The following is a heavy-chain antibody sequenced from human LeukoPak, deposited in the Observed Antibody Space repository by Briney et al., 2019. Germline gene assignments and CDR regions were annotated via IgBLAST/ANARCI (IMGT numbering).Heavy chain of an antibody. J-gene: IGHJ4*02. CDR1: GFTFSIYA. CDR3: AKKGYYDGSGYYMYYFDH. D-gene: IGHD3-22*01. V-gene: IGHV3-23*01. Sequence: GGSLRLSCAASGFTFSIYAMSWVRQAPGKGLEWVSATSGSGGTAYYADSVKGRFTISRDNSKNTLYLQMNSLRAEDTAVYYCAKKGYYDGSGYYMYYFDHWGQGTLVTVSS. CDR2: TSGSGGTA.